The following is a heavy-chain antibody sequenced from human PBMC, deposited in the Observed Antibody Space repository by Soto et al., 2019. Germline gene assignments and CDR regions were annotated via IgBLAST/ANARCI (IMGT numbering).Heavy chain of an antibody. J-gene: IGHJ3*02. CDR3: ARLREVLLSRNDPFDI. Sequence: SETLSLTCTISGGSISRTSYYWGWIRQPPRKGLEWIGNIYYSGSTYYYPSLKSRVTISIDPSKNQFYLEVGSVTAADTALYYCARLREVLLSRNDPFDIWGQGTMVTVSS. CDR1: GGSISRTSYY. V-gene: IGHV4-39*01. CDR2: IYYSGST. D-gene: IGHD1-26*01.